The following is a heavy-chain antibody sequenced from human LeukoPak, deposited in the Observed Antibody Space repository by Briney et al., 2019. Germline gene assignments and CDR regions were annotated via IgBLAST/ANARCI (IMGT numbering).Heavy chain of an antibody. CDR1: GFTVSSNH. J-gene: IGHJ6*02. D-gene: IGHD1-20*01. CDR2: IWFDGSNK. Sequence: PGGSLRLSCAVSGFTVSSNHMSWVRQAPGKGLEWVAGIWFDGSNKNYGDSVKDRFTISRDNSKNTLFLEMNSLRGEDTAVYYCARGDLNWKPVRYAMDVWGQGTTVTVSS. V-gene: IGHV3-33*08. CDR3: ARGDLNWKPVRYAMDV.